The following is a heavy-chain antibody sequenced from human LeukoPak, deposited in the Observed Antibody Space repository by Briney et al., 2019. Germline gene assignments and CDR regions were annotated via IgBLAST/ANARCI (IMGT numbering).Heavy chain of an antibody. Sequence: KPSETLSITCTVSGVSVTSYYWSWLRQPAGKGLEWIGRIYTSGSTSYNPSLRSRLTMSVDTSKNQFSLNLSSVTAADTAVYYCARFTKDSSSSSGYYFDYWGRGTLVTVSS. CDR3: ARFTKDSSSSSGYYFDY. V-gene: IGHV4-4*07. J-gene: IGHJ4*02. CDR1: GVSVTSYY. CDR2: IYTSGST. D-gene: IGHD6-13*01.